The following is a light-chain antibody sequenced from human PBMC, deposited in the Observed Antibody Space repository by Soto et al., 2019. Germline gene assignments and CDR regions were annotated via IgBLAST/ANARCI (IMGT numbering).Light chain of an antibody. Sequence: GDRVTISCRMSQAISTYLVWYRQKPGKAPELLIYAASTLQNGVPSRFSGSGSGTEFTLTISGLQSEDSATYFCQQYYSFPWTFGQGTKVDIK. V-gene: IGKV1D-8*01. CDR1: QAISTY. CDR2: AAS. J-gene: IGKJ1*01. CDR3: QQYYSFPWT.